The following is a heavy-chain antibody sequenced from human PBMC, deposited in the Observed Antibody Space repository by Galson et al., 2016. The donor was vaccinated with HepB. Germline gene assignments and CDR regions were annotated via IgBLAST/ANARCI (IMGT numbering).Heavy chain of an antibody. D-gene: IGHD5-18*01. J-gene: IGHJ4*02. Sequence: CKVSGYTVTELSMHWVRQAPGKGLEWMGGFDSEDGEKIYAQKFQGRVTMTEDTSTDTAYMELSSLRSEDTAVYYCAAGGAAMVFDYWGQGTLVTVSS. CDR1: GYTVTELS. CDR3: AAGGAAMVFDY. V-gene: IGHV1-24*01. CDR2: FDSEDGEK.